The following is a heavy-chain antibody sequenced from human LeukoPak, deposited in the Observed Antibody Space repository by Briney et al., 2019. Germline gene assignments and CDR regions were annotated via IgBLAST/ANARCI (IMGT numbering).Heavy chain of an antibody. D-gene: IGHD3-3*01. CDR2: IRRNGGDR. CDR1: GFSFSSYS. V-gene: IGHV3-23*01. Sequence: GGSLRPSCAASGFSFSSYSMTWVRQAPGKGLEWVSNIRRNGGDRYYADSVKGRFIISRDNSKNTVYLEMNSLRVEDTAVYYCAKGGYDSWFDPWGQGTLVTVSS. CDR3: AKGGYDSWFDP. J-gene: IGHJ5*02.